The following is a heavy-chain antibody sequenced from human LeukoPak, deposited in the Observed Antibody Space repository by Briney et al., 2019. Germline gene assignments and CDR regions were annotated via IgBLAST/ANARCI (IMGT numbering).Heavy chain of an antibody. Sequence: ASVKVSCKTSGYIFTGYYMHWVRQAPGQGLEWMGRINPNSGDTNYAQNFQGRVTMTRDTSISTAYMELSRLRSDDTAVYYCARDSGQLRSQKNWSESWGQGTLFTVSS. J-gene: IGHJ5*01. CDR3: ARDSGQLRSQKNWSES. CDR1: GYIFTGYY. V-gene: IGHV1-2*06. D-gene: IGHD3-3*01. CDR2: INPNSGDT.